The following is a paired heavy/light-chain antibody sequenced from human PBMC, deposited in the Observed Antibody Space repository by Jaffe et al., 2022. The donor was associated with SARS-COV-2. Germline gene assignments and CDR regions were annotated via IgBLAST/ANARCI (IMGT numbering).Heavy chain of an antibody. CDR3: VRVTVGASATEFDY. CDR1: GFTFSSYW. Sequence: EVQLVESGGGLVQPGGSLRLSCAASGFTFSSYWMHWVRQAPGKGLEWVSRIESDGSSTTYADSVKGRFTISRDNAKNTLYLQMNSLRAEDTAVYYCVRVTVGASATEFDYWGQGILVTVSS. J-gene: IGHJ4*02. V-gene: IGHV3-74*01. CDR2: IESDGSST. D-gene: IGHD1-26*01.
Light chain of an antibody. J-gene: IGLJ3*02. CDR1: TGAVTTGYY. CDR3: LLYCGSVWV. CDR2: NTN. V-gene: IGLV7-43*01. Sequence: QTVVTQEPSLTVSPGGTVTLTCASSTGAVTTGYYPNWFQQKPGQVPRALIYNTNNKHSWTPARFSGSLLGGKAALTLSGVQPEDEAEYYCLLYCGSVWVFGGGTKLTVL.